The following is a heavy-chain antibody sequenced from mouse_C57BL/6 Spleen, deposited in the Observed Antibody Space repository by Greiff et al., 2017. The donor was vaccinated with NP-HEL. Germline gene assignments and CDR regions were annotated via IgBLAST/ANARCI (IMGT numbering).Heavy chain of an antibody. J-gene: IGHJ3*01. CDR1: GYTFTDYE. D-gene: IGHD1-1*01. CDR2: IDPETGGT. CDR3: TREGGRYYYGSSYWFAY. V-gene: IGHV1-15*01. Sequence: QVQLKQSGAELVRPGASVTLSCKASGYTFTDYEMHWVKQTPVHGLEWIGAIDPETGGTAYNQKFKGKAILTADKSSSTAYMELRSLTSEDSAVYYCTREGGRYYYGSSYWFAYWGQGTLVTVSA.